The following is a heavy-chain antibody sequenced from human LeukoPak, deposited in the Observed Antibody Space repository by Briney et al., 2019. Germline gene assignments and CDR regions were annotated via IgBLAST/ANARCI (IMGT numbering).Heavy chain of an antibody. D-gene: IGHD3-22*01. V-gene: IGHV3-9*01. CDR1: GFTFDDYA. CDR3: AKGQTYCYDSSGYAPFDY. Sequence: PGGSLRLSCAASGFTFDDYAMHWVRHAPGKGLEWVSGISWNSGSIGYADSVKGRFTISRDNAKNSLYLQMNSLRAEDTALYYCAKGQTYCYDSSGYAPFDYWGQGTLVTVSS. CDR2: ISWNSGSI. J-gene: IGHJ4*02.